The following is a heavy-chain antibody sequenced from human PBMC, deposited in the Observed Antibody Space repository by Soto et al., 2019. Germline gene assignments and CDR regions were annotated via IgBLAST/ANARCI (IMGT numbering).Heavy chain of an antibody. CDR2: ISGSGGST. J-gene: IGHJ6*04. CDR1: GFTFSSYA. V-gene: IGHV3-23*01. CDR3: AKDSQDIVVVVAAGQYV. Sequence: GGSLRLSCAASGFTFSSYAMSCVRQAPGKGLEWVSAISGSGGSTYYADSVKGRFTISRDNSKNTLYLQMNSLRAEDTAVYYCAKDSQDIVVVVAAGQYVWGKGTTVTVSS. D-gene: IGHD2-15*01.